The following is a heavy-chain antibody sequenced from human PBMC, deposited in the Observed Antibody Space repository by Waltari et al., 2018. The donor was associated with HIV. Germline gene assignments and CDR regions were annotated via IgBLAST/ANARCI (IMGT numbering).Heavy chain of an antibody. D-gene: IGHD3-22*01. CDR2: MNPNSANT. Sequence: QVQLVQSGAEVKKPGASVKVSCTASGYAFTSYDINWMRQATGQGLEWMGWMNPNSANTGYAQKFQGRVTMTRNTSISTAYMELSSLRSEDTAVYYCARRSSGYYYDDAFDIWGQGTMLTVSS. CDR3: ARRSSGYYYDDAFDI. V-gene: IGHV1-8*01. CDR1: GYAFTSYD. J-gene: IGHJ3*02.